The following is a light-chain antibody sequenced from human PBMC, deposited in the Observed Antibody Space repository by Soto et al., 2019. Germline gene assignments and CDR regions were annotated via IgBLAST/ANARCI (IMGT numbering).Light chain of an antibody. J-gene: IGLJ1*01. CDR3: SSYTSSSTYV. V-gene: IGLV2-14*01. Sequence: QAVVTPPASVSVSLGQLIAISCTGTSSDVGGDNYVSWYQQDPGKAPKFMIYAVSKRRSGGSHRFSASKSGNTASLTISGLQADDEADYYCSSYTSSSTYVFGTGTKVTVL. CDR2: AVS. CDR1: SSDVGGDNY.